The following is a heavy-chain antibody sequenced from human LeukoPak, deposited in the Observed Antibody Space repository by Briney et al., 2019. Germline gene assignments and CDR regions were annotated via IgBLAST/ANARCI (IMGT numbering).Heavy chain of an antibody. CDR2: GYYSGST. J-gene: IGHJ4*02. CDR1: GGSISSSSYY. Sequence: SETLSLTCTVSGGSISSSSYYWGWIRQPPGKGLEWIGSGYYSGSTYYNPSLKRRVTISVDTSKNQFSLNLSSVTAAETAVYYCARLYYDSSGYYQIRYFDYWGQGTLVTVSS. D-gene: IGHD3-22*01. V-gene: IGHV4-39*01. CDR3: ARLYYDSSGYYQIRYFDY.